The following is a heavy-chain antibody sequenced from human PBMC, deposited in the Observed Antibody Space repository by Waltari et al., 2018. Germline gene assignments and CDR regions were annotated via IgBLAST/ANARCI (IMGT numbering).Heavy chain of an antibody. V-gene: IGHV3-43D*04. Sequence: EVQLEESGGGVVQPGGSLRLSCAASGFPFDDFAILWVRQAPGEGLEWVSLITWDGRSTYYADSVKGRFAISRDNGKDFLYLQMNSLRPEDTALYYCVKEAAGYDSLIANGLDVWGQGTTVTVSS. CDR2: ITWDGRST. CDR3: VKEAAGYDSLIANGLDV. J-gene: IGHJ6*02. D-gene: IGHD3-9*01. CDR1: GFPFDDFA.